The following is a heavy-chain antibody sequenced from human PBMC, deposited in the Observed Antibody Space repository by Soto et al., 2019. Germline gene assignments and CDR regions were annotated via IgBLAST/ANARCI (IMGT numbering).Heavy chain of an antibody. D-gene: IGHD1-26*01. V-gene: IGHV3-66*01. CDR1: GFTVSSNF. CDR2: IYSGGST. Sequence: EVQLVESGGGLVQPGGSLRLSCAASGFTVSSNFMSWVRQAPGKGLEWVSVIYSGGSTYYADSVKGRFTISRDNSKNALYLQMNSVRAEDTAVYYCVRGRELLDYWGQGTLVTVSS. J-gene: IGHJ4*02. CDR3: VRGRELLDY.